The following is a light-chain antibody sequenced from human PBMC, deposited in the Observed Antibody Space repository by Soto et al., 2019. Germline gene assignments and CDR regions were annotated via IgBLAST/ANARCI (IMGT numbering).Light chain of an antibody. CDR3: QKYNSAPLT. V-gene: IGKV1-27*01. Sequence: DIQMTQSPSSLSASVGDRVTITCRASQDISNSLAWYQQKPGKVPKVLIYAASILQSGVPARFSGSGSGTDFTLTISSLQPEDVATYYCQKYNSAPLTFGGGTKVEF. CDR2: AAS. J-gene: IGKJ4*01. CDR1: QDISNS.